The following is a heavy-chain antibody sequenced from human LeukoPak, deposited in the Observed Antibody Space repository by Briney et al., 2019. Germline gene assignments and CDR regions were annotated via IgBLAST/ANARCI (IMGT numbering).Heavy chain of an antibody. J-gene: IGHJ4*02. CDR1: GGSFSGYY. CDR3: ARASSGWNKDFDY. Sequence: SETLSLTCAVSGGSFSGYYWSWIRQPPGKGLEWIGEIKHSGSANYNPSLKIRVTISVDTSKNQFSLKLSSVTAADTAVYYCARASSGWNKDFDYWGQGTLVTVSS. D-gene: IGHD6-19*01. CDR2: IKHSGSA. V-gene: IGHV4-34*01.